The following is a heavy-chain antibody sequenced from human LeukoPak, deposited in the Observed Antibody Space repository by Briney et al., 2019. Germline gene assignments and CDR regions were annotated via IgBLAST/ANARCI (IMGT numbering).Heavy chain of an antibody. CDR3: ASQNDYGDYAY. CDR2: IYPDDSDP. CDR1: GYVFTRDW. Sequence: GESLKTSFQCSGYVFTRDWIGWVRPIPGKGPEWKGIIYPDDSDPRYNPSFQGQVTISADKSISTAYLQWNSLKASDTAMYYCASQNDYGDYAYWGQGTLVTVSS. V-gene: IGHV5-51*01. D-gene: IGHD4-17*01. J-gene: IGHJ4*02.